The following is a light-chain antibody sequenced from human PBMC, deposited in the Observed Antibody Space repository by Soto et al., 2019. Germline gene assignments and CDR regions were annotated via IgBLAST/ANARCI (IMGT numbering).Light chain of an antibody. CDR3: RQLCHYPYT. V-gene: IGKV1-9*01. CDR1: YDISSS. Sequence: DIQLPQSPSFLSASVEDRVTISCRASYDISSSLAWYQQEPGKPPKLLIYDASALQTGVPSRFTACGSGRKFTLTISGLHFGDLATYFCRQLCHYPYTFGQGAKLEF. J-gene: IGKJ2*01. CDR2: DAS.